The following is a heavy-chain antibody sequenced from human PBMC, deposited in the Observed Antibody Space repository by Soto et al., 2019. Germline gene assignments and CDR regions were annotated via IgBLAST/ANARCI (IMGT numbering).Heavy chain of an antibody. Sequence: AAVKVSCKASGYTFTSYGISWVRQAPGQGLEWMGWISAYNGNTNYAQKLQGRVTMTTDTSTSTAYMELRSLRSDDTAVYYCASSIVPAANFDYWGQGTLVTVSS. D-gene: IGHD2-2*01. J-gene: IGHJ4*02. V-gene: IGHV1-18*01. CDR2: ISAYNGNT. CDR1: GYTFTSYG. CDR3: ASSIVPAANFDY.